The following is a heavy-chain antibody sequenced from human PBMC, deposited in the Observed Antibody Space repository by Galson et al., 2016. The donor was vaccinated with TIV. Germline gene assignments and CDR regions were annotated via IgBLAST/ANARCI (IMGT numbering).Heavy chain of an antibody. CDR3: GRRKRCSFAYYFDS. J-gene: IGHJ4*02. CDR2: INHSGGT. Sequence: ETLSLTCTVSGGSIGSNFYYWGWIRQPPGKGLEWIGEINHSGGTNYNPSLKIRVTISVDTSKTQFSLKLRSVTAADTAVYYCGRRKRCSFAYYFDSWGQGTLVTVSS. CDR1: GGSIGSNFYY. D-gene: IGHD5-24*01. V-gene: IGHV4-39*07.